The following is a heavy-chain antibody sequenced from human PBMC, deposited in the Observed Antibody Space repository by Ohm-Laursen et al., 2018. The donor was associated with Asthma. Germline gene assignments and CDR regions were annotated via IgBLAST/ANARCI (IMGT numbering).Heavy chain of an antibody. J-gene: IGHJ4*02. CDR1: GYTFSRYS. CDR2: ISTASTFI. Sequence: GSLRLSCTASGYTFSRYSIHWVRQVPGKGLEWVASISTASTFIYYADSVRGRFTTSRDNAKNSVYLQMNSLRAEDTAVYYCVRGGEHCSSTSCYASFDYWGQGTLVTVSS. CDR3: VRGGEHCSSTSCYASFDY. V-gene: IGHV3-21*01. D-gene: IGHD2-2*01.